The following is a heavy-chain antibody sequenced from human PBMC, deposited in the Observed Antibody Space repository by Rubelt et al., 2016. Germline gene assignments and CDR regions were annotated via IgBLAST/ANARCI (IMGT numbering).Heavy chain of an antibody. J-gene: IGHJ4*02. V-gene: IGHV5-51*01. CDR2: LFPGGSDI. CDR1: GYSFTNYW. Sequence: EVQLVQSGAEVKKPGESLKISCKGSGYSFTNYWIGWVRQMPGKGLEWMGILFPGGSDIRYSPSFQGQVTISADKAISNAYLQWSSLKASDTAMYYCARQLRTRPFDYWGQGTLVTVSS. CDR3: ARQLRTRPFDY.